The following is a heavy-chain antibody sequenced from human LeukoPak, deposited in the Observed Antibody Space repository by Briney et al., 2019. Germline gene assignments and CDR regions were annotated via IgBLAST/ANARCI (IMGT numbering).Heavy chain of an antibody. CDR1: VGTFSSYA. V-gene: IGHV1-69*13. CDR2: IIPIFGTA. Sequence: SVKVSCKASVGTFSSYAISWVRQAPGQGLEWMGGIIPIFGTANYAQKFQGRVTITADESTSTAYMELSSLRSEDTAVYYCARTRFSSGYYYGNDYWGQGTLVSVSS. D-gene: IGHD3-22*01. J-gene: IGHJ4*02. CDR3: ARTRFSSGYYYGNDY.